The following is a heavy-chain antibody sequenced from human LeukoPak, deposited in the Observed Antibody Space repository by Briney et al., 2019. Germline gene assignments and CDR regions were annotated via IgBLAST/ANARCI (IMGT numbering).Heavy chain of an antibody. CDR2: ISSSGSI. CDR1: GFTFTSHS. Sequence: GGSLRLSCVASGFTFTSHSLNWLRQAPGKGLEWVSYISSSGSIYYADSVKGRFTISRDNAKNSLYLQMNSLRAEDTAVYYCARDYYYGSGSYLSWFDPWGQGTLVTVSS. V-gene: IGHV3-48*01. CDR3: ARDYYYGSGSYLSWFDP. D-gene: IGHD3-10*01. J-gene: IGHJ5*02.